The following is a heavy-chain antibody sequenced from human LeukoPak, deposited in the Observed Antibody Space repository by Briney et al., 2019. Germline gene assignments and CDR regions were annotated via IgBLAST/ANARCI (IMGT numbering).Heavy chain of an antibody. V-gene: IGHV1-2*02. CDR1: GYAFTVYY. CDR3: AREEKVYSNYNWFDP. D-gene: IGHD4-11*01. J-gene: IGHJ5*02. CDR2: INPNSGGT. Sequence: ASVKVSCKASGYAFTVYYMHWVRQAPGQGLEWMGWINPNSGGTNYAQKFQGRVTMTRDTSTSTAYMELSRLRSDDTAVYYCAREEKVYSNYNWFDPWGQGTLVTVSS.